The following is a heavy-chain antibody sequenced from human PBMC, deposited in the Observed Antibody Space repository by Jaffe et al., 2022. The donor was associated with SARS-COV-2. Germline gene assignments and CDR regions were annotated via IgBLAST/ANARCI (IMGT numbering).Heavy chain of an antibody. J-gene: IGHJ4*02. CDR1: GGSISSSSYY. Sequence: QLQLQESGPGLVKPSETLSLTCTVSGGSISSSSYYWGWIRQPPGKGLEWIGSIYYSGSTYYNPSLKSRVTISVDTSKNQFSLKLSSVTAADTAVYYCARDGDSSSPCLGYWGQGTLVTVSS. CDR3: ARDGDSSSPCLGY. V-gene: IGHV4-39*02. D-gene: IGHD6-6*01. CDR2: IYYSGST.